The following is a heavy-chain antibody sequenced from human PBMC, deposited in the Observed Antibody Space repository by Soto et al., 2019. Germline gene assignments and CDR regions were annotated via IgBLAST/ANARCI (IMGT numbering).Heavy chain of an antibody. CDR2: INAGNGNT. J-gene: IGHJ3*02. V-gene: IGHV1-3*01. CDR1: GYTFTSYA. D-gene: IGHD6-19*01. CDR3: ARDMVRFIAVAGTGAFDI. Sequence: ASVKVSCKASGYTFTSYAMHWVRQAPGQRLEWMGWINAGNGNTKYSQKFQGRVTITRDTSASTAYMELSSLRSEDTAVYYCARDMVRFIAVAGTGAFDIWGQGTMVTVSS.